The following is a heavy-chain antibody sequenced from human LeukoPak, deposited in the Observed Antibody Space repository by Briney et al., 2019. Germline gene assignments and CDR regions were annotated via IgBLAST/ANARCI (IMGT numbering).Heavy chain of an antibody. CDR2: ISWNSGRI. D-gene: IGHD6-19*01. V-gene: IGHV3-9*01. CDR1: GFTFGDYA. Sequence: GGSLRLSCTASGFTFGDYAMHWVRQAPGKGLEWVSGISWNSGRIVYADAVKGRFTISRDNAKNSLYLQMNSLRAEDTAFYYCAKGAVAVTESTIDYWGQGTLVTVSS. J-gene: IGHJ4*02. CDR3: AKGAVAVTESTIDY.